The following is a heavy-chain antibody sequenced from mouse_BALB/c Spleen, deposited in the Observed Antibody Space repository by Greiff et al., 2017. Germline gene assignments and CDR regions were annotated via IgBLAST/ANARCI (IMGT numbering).Heavy chain of an antibody. V-gene: IGHV3-2*02. J-gene: IGHJ4*01. CDR1: GYSITSDYA. CDR2: ISYSGST. D-gene: IGHD1-1*01. CDR3: ARWDYGYAMDY. Sequence: EVQLQESGPGLVKPSQSLSLTCTVTGYSITSDYAWNWIRQFPGNPLEWMGYISYSGSTSYNPSLKSRISITRDTSKNQFFLQLNSVTTEDTATYYCARWDYGYAMDYWGQGTSVTVSS.